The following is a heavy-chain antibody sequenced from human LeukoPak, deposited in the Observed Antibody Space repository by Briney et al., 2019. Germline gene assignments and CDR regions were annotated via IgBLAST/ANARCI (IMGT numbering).Heavy chain of an antibody. CDR1: GYTFTSYY. J-gene: IGHJ1*01. D-gene: IGHD1-26*01. V-gene: IGHV1-46*01. Sequence: ASVKVSCKASGYTFTSYYMHWVRQAPGQGLEWMGIINPIGGSTTYAQKFQGRVTITADKSTSTAYMELSSLRSEDTAVYYCARGGSYGVEYFQHWGQGTLVTVSS. CDR2: INPIGGST. CDR3: ARGGSYGVEYFQH.